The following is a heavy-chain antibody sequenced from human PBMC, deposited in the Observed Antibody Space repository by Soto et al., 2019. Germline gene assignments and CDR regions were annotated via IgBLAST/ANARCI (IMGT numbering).Heavy chain of an antibody. CDR2: ISYDGSNK. Sequence: PGGSLRLSCAASGFTFSSYAMHWVRQAPGKGLEWVAVISYDGSNKYYADSVKGRFTISRDNSKNTLYLQMNSLRAEDTAVYYCAREPISSSWFSYYYYGMDVWGQGTTVTVSS. V-gene: IGHV3-30-3*01. J-gene: IGHJ6*02. CDR1: GFTFSSYA. CDR3: AREPISSSWFSYYYYGMDV. D-gene: IGHD6-13*01.